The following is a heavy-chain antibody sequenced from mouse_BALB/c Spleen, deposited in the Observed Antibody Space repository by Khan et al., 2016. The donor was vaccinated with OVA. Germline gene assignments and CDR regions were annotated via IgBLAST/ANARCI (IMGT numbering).Heavy chain of an antibody. CDR1: GYSFTGYY. CDR3: ARRGSYDNYEAWFAY. D-gene: IGHD2-1*01. Sequence: VQLQQSGPELVKPGASVKISCKASGYSFTGYYMHWVKQSHVKSLEWIGRINPYSGTTTYNQNFKDKASLTVDKSSSTAYMELHSLTSEDSAVYYCARRGSYDNYEAWFAYWGQGTLVTVSA. V-gene: IGHV1-31*01. J-gene: IGHJ3*01. CDR2: INPYSGTT.